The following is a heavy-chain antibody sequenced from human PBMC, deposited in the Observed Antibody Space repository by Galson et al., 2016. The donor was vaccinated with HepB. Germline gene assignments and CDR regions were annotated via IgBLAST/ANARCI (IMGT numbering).Heavy chain of an antibody. J-gene: IGHJ4*02. V-gene: IGHV3-33*01. CDR1: GFTFSRFG. CDR2: IWFDGSDA. CDR3: ARDLWGDCRTTTCSHLDS. D-gene: IGHD1-14*01. Sequence: SLRLSCAASGFTFSRFGMHWVRQAAGKGLESVAVIWFDGSDAYYGDSVMGRFTISKDNSNNMLYLQMNSLRVEDTAVYYCARDLWGDCRTTTCSHLDSWGQGTLVTVSS.